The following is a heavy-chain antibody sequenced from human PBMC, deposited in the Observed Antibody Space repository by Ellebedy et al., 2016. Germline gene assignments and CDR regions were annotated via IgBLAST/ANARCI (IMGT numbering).Heavy chain of an antibody. CDR3: ARDREGWLQSVGFFY. J-gene: IGHJ4*02. CDR2: INPSGGST. V-gene: IGHV1-46*01. D-gene: IGHD5-24*01. CDR1: GYTFTSYY. Sequence: ASVKVSCKASGYTFTSYYMHWVRQAPGQGLEWMGIINPSGGSTSYAQKFQGRVTITRDTAASTAYMELSSLRSEDTAVYYCARDREGWLQSVGFFYWGQGTLVTVSS.